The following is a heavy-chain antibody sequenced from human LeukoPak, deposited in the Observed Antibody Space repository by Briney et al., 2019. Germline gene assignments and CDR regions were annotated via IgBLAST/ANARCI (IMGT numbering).Heavy chain of an antibody. CDR3: ARERQNKDFWSGGDY. D-gene: IGHD3-3*01. V-gene: IGHV3-7*01. CDR2: IKQDRSEK. J-gene: IGHJ4*02. Sequence: PGGSLRLSCAASGFTFSTYWMSWVRQAPGKGLEWVANIKQDRSEKYYVDSVKGRFTISRDNAKDSLYLQMNTLRPEDTAVYYCARERQNKDFWSGGDYWGQGTLVTVSS. CDR1: GFTFSTYW.